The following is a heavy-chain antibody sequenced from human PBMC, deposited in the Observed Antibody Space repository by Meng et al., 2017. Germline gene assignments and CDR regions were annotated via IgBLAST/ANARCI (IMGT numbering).Heavy chain of an antibody. CDR1: GYTFTSYD. CDR2: MNPNSGNT. CDR3: ARGSSSWITNWFDP. D-gene: IGHD6-13*01. J-gene: IGHJ5*02. Sequence: VALVHSGAGGKNPGASGKLFCKPSGYTFTSYDINWVRQATGQGLEWMGWMNPNSGNTGYAQKFQGRVTMTRNTSISTAYMELSSLRSEDTAVYYCARGSSSWITNWFDPWGQETLVTVSS. V-gene: IGHV1-8*01.